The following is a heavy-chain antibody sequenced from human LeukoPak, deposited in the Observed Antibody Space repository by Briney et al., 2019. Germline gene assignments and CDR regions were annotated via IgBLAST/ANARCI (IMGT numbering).Heavy chain of an antibody. J-gene: IGHJ6*02. CDR3: ARSLSGYSGYDSFYYYGMDV. CDR1: GFTFSSYD. D-gene: IGHD5-12*01. Sequence: GGSPRLSCAASGFTFSSYDMHWVRQAPGKGVEWVSAICTAGDTYYPGSVKGRFTISRENAKNSLYLQMNSLRAGDTAVYYCARSLSGYSGYDSFYYYGMDVWGQGTTVTVSS. CDR2: ICTAGDT. V-gene: IGHV3-13*01.